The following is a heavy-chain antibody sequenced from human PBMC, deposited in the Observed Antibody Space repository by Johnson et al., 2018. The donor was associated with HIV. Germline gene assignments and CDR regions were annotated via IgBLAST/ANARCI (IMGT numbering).Heavy chain of an antibody. CDR2: LSYDGSNI. V-gene: IGHV3-30-3*01. J-gene: IGHJ3*01. Sequence: QMLLVESGGGVVQPGRSLRLSCAASGFTFSSSALHWVRQAPGKGLEWVAVLSYDGSNIYYADSVKGRFTISRDNSKNTLYLQMNSLRADDTAVYYCARDRIQWWSYVGTFDVWGQGTTVTVSS. CDR3: ARDRIQWWSYVGTFDV. CDR1: GFTFSSSA. D-gene: IGHD2-15*01.